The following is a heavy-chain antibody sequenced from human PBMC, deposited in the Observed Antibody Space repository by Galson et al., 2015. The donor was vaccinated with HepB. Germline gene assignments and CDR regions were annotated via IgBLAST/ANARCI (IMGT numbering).Heavy chain of an antibody. D-gene: IGHD3-3*01. V-gene: IGHV1-8*01. J-gene: IGHJ6*03. Sequence: SVKVSCKASGYTFTSYDINWVRQATGQGLEWMGWMNPNSGNTGYAQKFQGRVTMTRNTSISTAYMELSSLRPEDTAVYYGARVVVLEWLPLYYYYYYMDVWGKGTTVTVSS. CDR3: ARVVVLEWLPLYYYYYYMDV. CDR2: MNPNSGNT. CDR1: GYTFTSYD.